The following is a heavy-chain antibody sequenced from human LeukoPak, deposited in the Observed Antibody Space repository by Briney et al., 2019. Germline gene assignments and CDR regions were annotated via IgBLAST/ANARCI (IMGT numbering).Heavy chain of an antibody. Sequence: SSETLSLTCTVSGDSISSYYCSWIRQPPGKGLEWIGYIYYSGSTSYNPSLKSRVTISLDTSNNQFSLKLRSVTAADTAVYYCARRIAVAGVSYYMDVWGKGTTVTISS. V-gene: IGHV4-59*01. D-gene: IGHD6-19*01. CDR2: IYYSGST. J-gene: IGHJ6*03. CDR3: ARRIAVAGVSYYMDV. CDR1: GDSISSYY.